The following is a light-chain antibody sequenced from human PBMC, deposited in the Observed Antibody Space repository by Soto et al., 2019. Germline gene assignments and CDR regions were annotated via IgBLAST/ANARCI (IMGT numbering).Light chain of an antibody. V-gene: IGKV1-12*01. Sequence: IQLNQSPSSLSASVGDRVTITCRAGQDVRSDLCWYQHKPWKAPKLLIYAASSLQSGVPSRFSGSGSGTDFTLTISSLQPEDFATYYCQQANSFPLTFGGGTKVHIK. J-gene: IGKJ4*01. CDR3: QQANSFPLT. CDR1: QDVRSD. CDR2: AAS.